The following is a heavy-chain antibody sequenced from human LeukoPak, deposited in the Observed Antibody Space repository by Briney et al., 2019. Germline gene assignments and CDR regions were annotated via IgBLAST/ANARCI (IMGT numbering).Heavy chain of an antibody. Sequence: GASVKVSCKASGYTFTSYAILWVRQAPGQRLEWMGWINAGNGQTKYSQKFQRRVTITRDTSASTAYMELSSLRSEDTAVYYCARAGVVEMATIGFDYWGQGTLVTVSS. CDR1: GYTFTSYA. CDR3: ARAGVVEMATIGFDY. D-gene: IGHD5-24*01. J-gene: IGHJ4*02. CDR2: INAGNGQT. V-gene: IGHV1-3*01.